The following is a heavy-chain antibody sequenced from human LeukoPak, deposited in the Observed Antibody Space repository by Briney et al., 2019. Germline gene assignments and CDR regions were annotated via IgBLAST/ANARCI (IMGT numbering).Heavy chain of an antibody. CDR2: ISPSGST. J-gene: IGHJ4*02. V-gene: IGHV4-61*02. D-gene: IGHD3-10*01. CDR1: GGSINGGNYY. Sequence: SETLSLTCTVSGGSINGGNYYWTWLRQPAGKGLEWIGRISPSGSTNHNPSLTSRVTISVDTSKNQFSLKLSSVTAADTAVYYCARTITMVRGVEKYYFDYWGQGTLVTVSS. CDR3: ARTITMVRGVEKYYFDY.